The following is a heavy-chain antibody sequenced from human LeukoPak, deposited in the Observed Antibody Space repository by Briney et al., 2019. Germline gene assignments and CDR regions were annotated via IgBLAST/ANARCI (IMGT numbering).Heavy chain of an antibody. CDR3: ARGAGQYGDYGWYFDY. D-gene: IGHD4-17*01. CDR2: IYYSGST. J-gene: IGHJ4*02. Sequence: SETLSLTCTVSGGSISSYYWSWLRQPPGEGLEWIGYIYYSGSTNYNPSLKSRVTISVDTSKNQFSLKLSSVTAADTAVYYCARGAGQYGDYGWYFDYWGQGTLVTVSS. V-gene: IGHV4-59*01. CDR1: GGSISSYY.